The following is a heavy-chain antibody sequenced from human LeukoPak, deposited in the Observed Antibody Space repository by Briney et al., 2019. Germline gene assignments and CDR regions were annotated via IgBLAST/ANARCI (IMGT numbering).Heavy chain of an antibody. V-gene: IGHV4-4*02. CDR3: ARRQDGSGSYY. CDR2: IYNTGPT. Sequence: SETLSLTCAVSGGSISSTNWWSWVRQPPGKGLEWIGEIYNTGPTNYNPSLKSRVTISVDKSKNQFSLKLSSMSAADTAVYFCARRQDGSGSYYWGQGTLVTVSS. J-gene: IGHJ4*02. D-gene: IGHD3-10*01. CDR1: GGSISSTNW.